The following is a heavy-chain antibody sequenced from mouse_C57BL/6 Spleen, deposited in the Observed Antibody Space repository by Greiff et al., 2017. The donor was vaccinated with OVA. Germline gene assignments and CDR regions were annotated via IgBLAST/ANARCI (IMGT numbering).Heavy chain of an antibody. J-gene: IGHJ3*01. CDR1: GYSITSGYY. CDR2: ISYDGSN. D-gene: IGHD2-3*01. CDR3: ARSHDGYHGGFAY. Sequence: EVKLQESGPGLVKPSQSLSLTCSVTGYSITSGYYWNWIRQFPGNKLEWMGYISYDGSNNYNPSLKNRISITRDTSKNQFFLKLNSVTTEDTATYYCARSHDGYHGGFAYWGQGTLVTVSA. V-gene: IGHV3-6*01.